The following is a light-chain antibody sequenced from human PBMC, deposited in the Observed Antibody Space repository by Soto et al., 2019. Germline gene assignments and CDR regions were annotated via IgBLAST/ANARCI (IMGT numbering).Light chain of an antibody. CDR2: GVS. CDR1: QRVNFD. CDR3: QQHNNWPLT. V-gene: IGKV3-15*01. Sequence: EIVMTQSPATLSVSPGERATLSCRASQRVNFDLAWYQQKPGQAPRLLIYGVSTRATGIPARFSGSGYGTEFTLTISSLQSEDFAVYYCQQHNNWPLTFGEGTRVEIK. J-gene: IGKJ4*01.